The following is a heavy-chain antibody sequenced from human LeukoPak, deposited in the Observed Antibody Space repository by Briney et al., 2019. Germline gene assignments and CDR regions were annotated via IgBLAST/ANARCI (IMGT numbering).Heavy chain of an antibody. V-gene: IGHV4-30-4*08. CDR3: AREDTAMNYFDY. J-gene: IGHJ4*02. CDR2: IYYSGST. CDR1: GGSISSGDYY. Sequence: SQTLSLTCTVSGGSISSGDYYWIWIRQPRGKGLEWIGYIYYSGSTYYNPSLKSRVTISVDTSKNQFSLKLSSVTAADTAVYYCAREDTAMNYFDYWGQGTLVTVSS. D-gene: IGHD5-18*01.